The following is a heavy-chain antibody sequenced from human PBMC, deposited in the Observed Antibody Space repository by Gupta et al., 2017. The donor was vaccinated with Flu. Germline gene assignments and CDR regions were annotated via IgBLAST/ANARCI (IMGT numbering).Heavy chain of an antibody. D-gene: IGHD2-2*03. CDR1: GFTFSSYW. CDR3: ARWIKGSTVFDY. Sequence: VQPGGSLRLSCAASGFTFSSYWMSWVRQAPGKGLEWVANIKQDGSEKYYVDSVKDRFTISKDNPKNSLYLQINSLRAEDTAVYYCARWIKGSTVFDYWGQGTLVTVSS. CDR2: IKQDGSEK. J-gene: IGHJ4*02. V-gene: IGHV3-7*04.